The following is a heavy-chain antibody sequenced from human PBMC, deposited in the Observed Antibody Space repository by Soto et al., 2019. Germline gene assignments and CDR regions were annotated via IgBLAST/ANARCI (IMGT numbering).Heavy chain of an antibody. Sequence: GASVEVSCEASGDTFTSYGISWVRQATGQGLEWMGWISAYNGNTNYAQKLQGRVTMTTDTSTSTAYMELRSLRSDDTAVYYCARVEDNWFDPWGQGTLVTVSS. CDR1: GDTFTSYG. CDR2: ISAYNGNT. CDR3: ARVEDNWFDP. V-gene: IGHV1-18*01. J-gene: IGHJ5*02.